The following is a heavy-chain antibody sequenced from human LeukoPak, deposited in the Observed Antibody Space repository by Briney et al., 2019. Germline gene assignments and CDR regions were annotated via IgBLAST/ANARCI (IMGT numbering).Heavy chain of an antibody. CDR2: IYTSGST. V-gene: IGHV4-4*07. CDR1: GGSISSYY. Sequence: SETLSLTCTVSGGSISSYYWSWIRQPAGKGLEWIGRIYTSGSTNYNPSLKSRVTMSADTSKNQFSLKLSSVTAADTAVYYCARDSVAATPFDYWGQGTLVTVSS. D-gene: IGHD2-15*01. J-gene: IGHJ4*02. CDR3: ARDSVAATPFDY.